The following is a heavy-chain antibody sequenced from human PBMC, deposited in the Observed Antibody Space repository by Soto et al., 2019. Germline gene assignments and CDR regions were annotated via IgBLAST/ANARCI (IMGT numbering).Heavy chain of an antibody. V-gene: IGHV1-46*01. D-gene: IGHD1-7*01. Sequence: GASVKVSCKASGYTFTSYYMHWVRQAPGQGLEWMGIINPSGGSTSYAQKFQGRVTMTRDTSTSTVYMELSSLRSEDTAVYYCARDSVLRSHNWNYGTPSEKYNWFDPWGQGTLATVSS. CDR1: GYTFTSYY. CDR2: INPSGGST. CDR3: ARDSVLRSHNWNYGTPSEKYNWFDP. J-gene: IGHJ5*02.